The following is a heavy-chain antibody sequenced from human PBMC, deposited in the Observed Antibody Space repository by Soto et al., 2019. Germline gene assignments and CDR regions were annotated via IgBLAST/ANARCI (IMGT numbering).Heavy chain of an antibody. V-gene: IGHV5-10-1*01. J-gene: IGHJ4*02. CDR3: AKSHEIAAAGTREDY. D-gene: IGHD6-13*01. Sequence: GESLKISCDGSGYSFTIYWISLVLQMPGKGLDWMGRIDPSDSYTNYSPSFQGHVTISADKSISTAYLQWSSLKASDTAMYYCAKSHEIAAAGTREDYWGQGTLVTVSS. CDR1: GYSFTIYW. CDR2: IDPSDSYT.